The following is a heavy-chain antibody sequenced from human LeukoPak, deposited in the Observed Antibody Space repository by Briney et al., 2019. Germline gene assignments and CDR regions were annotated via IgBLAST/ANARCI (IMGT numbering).Heavy chain of an antibody. Sequence: ASVRVSCKASGYTFTSYGISWVRQAPGQGLEWMGWISAYNGNTNYAQKLQGRVTMTTDTSTSTAYMELRSLRSDDTAVYYCARGSEPDLYGIGALDFDYWGQGTLVTVSS. CDR2: ISAYNGNT. CDR1: GYTFTSYG. D-gene: IGHD6-25*01. CDR3: ARGSEPDLYGIGALDFDY. J-gene: IGHJ4*02. V-gene: IGHV1-18*01.